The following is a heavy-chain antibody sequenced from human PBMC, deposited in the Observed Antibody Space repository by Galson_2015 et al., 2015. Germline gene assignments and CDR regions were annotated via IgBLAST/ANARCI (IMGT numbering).Heavy chain of an antibody. Sequence: SLRLSCAASGFTFSGSAMHWVRQASGKGLEWVGRIRSKANNYETAYAASVKGRSTIYRDDSKNTAYLQMNSLKTEDTAVYYCTRRSLYYVSSGSDPPLDYWGQGTLVTVSS. D-gene: IGHD3-22*01. CDR1: GFTFSGSA. J-gene: IGHJ4*02. CDR3: TRRSLYYVSSGSDPPLDY. CDR2: IRSKANNYET. V-gene: IGHV3-73*01.